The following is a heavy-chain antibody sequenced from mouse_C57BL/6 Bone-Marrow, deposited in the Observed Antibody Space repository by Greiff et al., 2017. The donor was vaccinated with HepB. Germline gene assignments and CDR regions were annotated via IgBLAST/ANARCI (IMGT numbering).Heavy chain of an antibody. V-gene: IGHV5-6*01. CDR3: ARHDYGSSYGAY. Sequence: DVHLVESGGDLVKPGGSLKLSCAASGFTFSSYGMSWVRQTPDKRLEWVATISSGGSYTYYPDSVKGRFTISRDNAKNTLYLQMSSLKSEDTAMYYCARHDYGSSYGAYWGQGTLVTVSA. J-gene: IGHJ3*01. CDR2: ISSGGSYT. D-gene: IGHD1-1*01. CDR1: GFTFSSYG.